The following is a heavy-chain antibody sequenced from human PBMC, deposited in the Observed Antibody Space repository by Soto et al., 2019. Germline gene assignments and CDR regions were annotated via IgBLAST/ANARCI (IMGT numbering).Heavy chain of an antibody. CDR1: GFTFKTFP. CDR2: IGGSGSSA. Sequence: EVQLLESGGGLVQPGGPRRFSCPAPGFTFKTFPLGWARQAPGRGMEGFWAIGGSGSSANYADSVKGRFTVSRDDSKSTLYLQMSGLRVDDTALYYCAKDAVAYNGEWDWFDLWGQGTLVTVSS. D-gene: IGHD3-10*01. J-gene: IGHJ5*02. V-gene: IGHV3-23*01. CDR3: AKDAVAYNGEWDWFDL.